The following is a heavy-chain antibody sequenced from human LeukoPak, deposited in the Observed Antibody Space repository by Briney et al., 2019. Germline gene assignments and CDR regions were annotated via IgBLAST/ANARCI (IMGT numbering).Heavy chain of an antibody. CDR1: GGSISSSSYY. CDR2: IYYSGST. Sequence: PSETLSLTCTVSGGSISSSSYYWGWIRQPPGKGLEWIGSIYYSGSTYYNPSLKSRVTISVDTSKNQFSLKLSSVTAADTAVYYCARNSYGPNWFDPWGQGTLVTVSS. D-gene: IGHD5-18*01. J-gene: IGHJ5*02. CDR3: ARNSYGPNWFDP. V-gene: IGHV4-39*01.